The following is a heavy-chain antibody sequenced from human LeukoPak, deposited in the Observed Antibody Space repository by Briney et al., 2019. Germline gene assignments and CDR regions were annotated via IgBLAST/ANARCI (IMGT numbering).Heavy chain of an antibody. V-gene: IGHV4-59*01. D-gene: IGHD5-24*01. Sequence: SETLSLTCTVSGGSMSSYYWSWIRQPPGKGLEWIGYIYDSGITNYNPSLKSRVTISVDTSRNQFSLRLSSVSAADTAVYYCARSAGLQPGSYWYFDLWGRGTLVTVSS. CDR1: GGSMSSYY. CDR3: ARSAGLQPGSYWYFDL. J-gene: IGHJ2*01. CDR2: IYDSGIT.